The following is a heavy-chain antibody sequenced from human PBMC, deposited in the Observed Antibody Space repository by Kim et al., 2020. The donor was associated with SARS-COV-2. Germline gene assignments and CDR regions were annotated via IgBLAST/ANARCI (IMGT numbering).Heavy chain of an antibody. CDR2: ISSNGGST. D-gene: IGHD3-10*01. J-gene: IGHJ4*02. V-gene: IGHV3-64*01. CDR1: GFTFSSYA. CDR3: ARDAGRWLQQYCFDY. Sequence: GGSLRLSCAASGFTFSSYAMHWVRQAPGKGLEYVSAISSNGGSTYYANSVKGRFTISRDNSKNTLYLQMGSLRAEDMAVYYCARDAGRWLQQYCFDYWGQGTLVTVSS.